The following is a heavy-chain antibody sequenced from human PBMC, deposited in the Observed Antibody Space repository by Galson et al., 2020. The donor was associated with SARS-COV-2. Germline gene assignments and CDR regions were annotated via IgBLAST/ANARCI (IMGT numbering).Heavy chain of an antibody. Sequence: GGSLRLYCAASGFTFSSYGMHWVRQAPGKGLEWVAVISYDGSNKYYEDSVKCRFSISRDNSKNTVYLQMNSLRPEDTAVYYCAKEGASVTNDYYYGVNVWGQGTTVTVSS. D-gene: IGHD4-17*01. CDR3: AKEGASVTNDYYYGVNV. CDR1: GFTFSSYG. V-gene: IGHV3-30*18. J-gene: IGHJ6*02. CDR2: ISYDGSNK.